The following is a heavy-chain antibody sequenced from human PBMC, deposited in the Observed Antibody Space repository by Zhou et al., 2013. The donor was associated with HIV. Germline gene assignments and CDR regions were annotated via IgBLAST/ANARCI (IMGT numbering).Heavy chain of an antibody. CDR2: ISPYNGVT. Sequence: QVQLVQSGAEVKKPGSSVKVSCKASGGSFSSYVITWVRQAPGQGLEWMGWISPYNGVTNYAQRFHGRVTLTRDTSISTAYMELNWLTTDDTAVYYCVRDCGLGGSRDFWGQGTLVTVSS. CDR3: VRDCGLGGSRDF. J-gene: IGHJ4*02. CDR1: GGSFSSYV. D-gene: IGHD1-26*01. V-gene: IGHV1-2*02.